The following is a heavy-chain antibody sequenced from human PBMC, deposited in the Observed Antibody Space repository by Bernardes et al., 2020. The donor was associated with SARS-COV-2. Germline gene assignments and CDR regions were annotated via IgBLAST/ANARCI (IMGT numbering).Heavy chain of an antibody. CDR1: GGSISSSTYY. CDR2: IYYSGST. Sequence: SETLSLTCTVSGGSISSSTYYWDWIRQPPGKGLEWIGSIYYSGSTYYNPSLKSRVIISVDTSKNQFSLKLSSVTAADTAVYYCARRYYYDNSGYHHCFDLWGQGTLVTVAS. D-gene: IGHD3-22*01. V-gene: IGHV4-39*01. CDR3: ARRYYYDNSGYHHCFDL. J-gene: IGHJ4*02.